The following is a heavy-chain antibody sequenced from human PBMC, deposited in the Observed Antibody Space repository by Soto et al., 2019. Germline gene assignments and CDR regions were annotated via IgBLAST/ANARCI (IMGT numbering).Heavy chain of an antibody. J-gene: IGHJ4*02. V-gene: IGHV1-18*01. CDR2: ISTYNDKK. D-gene: IGHD1-1*01. CDR3: ARDNLEGAHLDY. CDR1: GYTFTSYG. Sequence: QVQLVQSGGEVKKPGASVKVSCKASGYTFTSYGISWVQQAPGQGLEWMGWISTYNDKKDYAQNLRDRVTMTTDTSTSTAYMELNRLRSDDTAVYYCARDNLEGAHLDYWGQGTLVTVSS.